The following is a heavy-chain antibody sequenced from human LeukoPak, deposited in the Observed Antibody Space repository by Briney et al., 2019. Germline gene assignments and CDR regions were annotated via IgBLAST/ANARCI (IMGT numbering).Heavy chain of an antibody. V-gene: IGHV3-30-3*01. J-gene: IGHJ6*02. CDR3: ARSTIWSYQLLSSHYRYGMDV. D-gene: IGHD2-2*01. CDR1: GFTFSSYA. CDR2: ISYDGSNK. Sequence: PGGSLRLSCAASGFTFSSYAMHWVRQAPGKGLEWVAVISYDGSNKYYADSVKGRFTISRDDSKNTLYLQMNSLRAEDTAVYYCARSTIWSYQLLSSHYRYGMDVWGQGTTVTVSS.